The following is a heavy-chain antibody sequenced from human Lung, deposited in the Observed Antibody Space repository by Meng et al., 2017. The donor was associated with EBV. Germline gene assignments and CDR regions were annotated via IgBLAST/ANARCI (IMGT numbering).Heavy chain of an antibody. D-gene: IGHD6-19*01. Sequence: VEWQESGPGLVKCSETLSLSCTVSGDSISDYFWNWIRQPAGKGLEWIGRIYSSGITNYNPSLQSRVTMSVDTSKNQFSLKLYSVTAADTAVYYCARESFNSGWYSDYWGQGTLVTVSS. CDR2: IYSSGIT. J-gene: IGHJ4*02. V-gene: IGHV4-4*07. CDR1: GDSISDYF. CDR3: ARESFNSGWYSDY.